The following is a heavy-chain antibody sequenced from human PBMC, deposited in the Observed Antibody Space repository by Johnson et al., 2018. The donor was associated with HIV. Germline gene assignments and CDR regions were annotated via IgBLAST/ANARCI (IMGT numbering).Heavy chain of an antibody. V-gene: IGHV3-48*04. CDR2: ISSSGSTI. J-gene: IGHJ3*02. D-gene: IGHD3-22*01. CDR1: GFTFSHYC. Sequence: VQLVESGGGVVQTGRSLRLSCVVSGFTFSHYCMDWLRQAPGTGLAWVSYISSSGSTIYYSDSVKGRFSISRDNAKNSLFLQLNSLRAEDTAMYYCARDSYDTTGQQHDAFDIWGQGTLVTVSS. CDR3: ARDSYDTTGQQHDAFDI.